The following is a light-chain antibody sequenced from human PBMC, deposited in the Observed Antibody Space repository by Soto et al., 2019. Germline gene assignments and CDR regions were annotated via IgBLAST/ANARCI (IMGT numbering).Light chain of an antibody. J-gene: IGKJ1*01. CDR2: AAS. CDR1: RGIYNY. V-gene: IGKV1-27*01. CDR3: QKYDSAPRT. Sequence: DVQVTQSPASLSASVGDRVNISCRTSRGIYNYLAWYQQKSGQIPKLLINAASSLQSGVPSRFSGSGSGTDFTLSISSLQPEDVATYYCQKYDSAPRTVGQGTKVDSK.